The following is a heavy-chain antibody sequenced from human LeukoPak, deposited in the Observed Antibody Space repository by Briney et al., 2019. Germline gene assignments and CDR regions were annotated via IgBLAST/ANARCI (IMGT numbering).Heavy chain of an antibody. CDR1: GGSISNSSYY. CDR3: ASSTPYGDPWYFDY. Sequence: ASETLSLTCTVSGGSISNSSYYWGWIRQPPGKGLEWIGSIYYSGSTYYNPSLKSRVTISVDTSKNQFSLKLSSVTAADTAVYYCASSTPYGDPWYFDYWGQGTLVAVSS. D-gene: IGHD4-17*01. J-gene: IGHJ4*02. CDR2: IYYSGST. V-gene: IGHV4-39*07.